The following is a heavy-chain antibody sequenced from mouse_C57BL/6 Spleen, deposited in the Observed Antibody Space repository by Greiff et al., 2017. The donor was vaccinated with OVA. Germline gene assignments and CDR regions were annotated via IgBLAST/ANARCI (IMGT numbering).Heavy chain of an antibody. V-gene: IGHV1-82*01. CDR2: IYPGDGDT. CDR1: GYAFSSSW. D-gene: IGHD2-3*01. CDR3: ARSLYDGYYEDFDY. Sequence: VQLQESGPELVKPGASVKISCKASGYAFSSSWMNWVKQRPGKGLEWIGRIYPGDGDTNYNGKFKGKATLTADKSSSTAYMQLSSLTSEDSAVYFCARSLYDGYYEDFDYWGQGTTLTVSS. J-gene: IGHJ2*01.